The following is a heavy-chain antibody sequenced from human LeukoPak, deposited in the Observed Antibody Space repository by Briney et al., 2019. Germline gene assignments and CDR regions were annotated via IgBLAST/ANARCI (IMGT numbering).Heavy chain of an antibody. CDR2: INPNSGGT. CDR3: AREDSSSWDEACFDY. D-gene: IGHD6-13*01. CDR1: GYTFTGYY. Sequence: GASVKVSCKASGYTFTGYYMHWVRQAPGQGLEWMGWINPNSGGTNYAQKFQGRVTMTRDTSISTAYMELSKLRSDDTAVYYCAREDSSSWDEACFDYWGQGTLVTVSS. V-gene: IGHV1-2*02. J-gene: IGHJ4*02.